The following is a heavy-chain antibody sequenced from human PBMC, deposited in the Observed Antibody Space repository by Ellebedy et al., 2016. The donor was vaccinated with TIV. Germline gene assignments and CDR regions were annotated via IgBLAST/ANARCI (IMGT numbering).Heavy chain of an antibody. CDR2: IYYSGST. CDR1: GGSISSYY. CDR3: AGGYSSGWYPKDY. Sequence: SETLSLXCTVSGGSISSYYWSWIRQPPGKGLEWIGYIYYSGSTNYNPSLKSRVTISVDTSKNQFSLKLSSVTAADTAVYYCAGGYSSGWYPKDYWGQGTLVTVSS. J-gene: IGHJ4*02. D-gene: IGHD6-19*01. V-gene: IGHV4-59*01.